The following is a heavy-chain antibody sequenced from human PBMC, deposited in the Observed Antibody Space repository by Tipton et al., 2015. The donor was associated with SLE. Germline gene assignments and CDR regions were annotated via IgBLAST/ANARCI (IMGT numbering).Heavy chain of an antibody. CDR3: AKDNGVVVGYGMDV. CDR2: ISGSGGST. V-gene: IGHV3-23*01. D-gene: IGHD2-15*01. Sequence: LSLTCTVSGGSISSSSYYWGWIRQPPGKGLEWVSAISGSGGSTYYADSVKGRFTISRDNSKNTLYLQMNSLRAEDTAVYYCAKDNGVVVGYGMDVWGQGTTVTVSS. CDR1: GGSISSSSYY. J-gene: IGHJ6*02.